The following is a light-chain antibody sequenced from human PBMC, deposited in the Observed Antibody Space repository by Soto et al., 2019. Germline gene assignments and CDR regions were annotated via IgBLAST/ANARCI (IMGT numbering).Light chain of an antibody. CDR3: QQYNNWPPTWT. J-gene: IGKJ1*01. CDR1: QSVANN. V-gene: IGKV3-15*01. CDR2: GAS. Sequence: EIVMTRSPATLSVSPGESATLSCRASQSVANNLAWYQQKPGQAPGLLIYGASTRATGFPARFSGSGSGTEFTLTISSLQSEDFAVYYCQQYNNWPPTWTFGQGTKVEIK.